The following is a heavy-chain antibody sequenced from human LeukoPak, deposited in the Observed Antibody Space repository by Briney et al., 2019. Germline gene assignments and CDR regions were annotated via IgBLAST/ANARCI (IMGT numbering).Heavy chain of an antibody. Sequence: SVKVSCEASGGTFSSYAISWVRQAPGQGLEWMGGIIPIFGTANYAQKFQGRVTITADESTSTAYMELSSLRSEDTAVYYCASCPIRPRYYDFWSATKGWFDPWGQGTLVTVSS. CDR2: IIPIFGTA. V-gene: IGHV1-69*13. D-gene: IGHD3-3*01. CDR1: GGTFSSYA. J-gene: IGHJ5*02. CDR3: ASCPIRPRYYDFWSATKGWFDP.